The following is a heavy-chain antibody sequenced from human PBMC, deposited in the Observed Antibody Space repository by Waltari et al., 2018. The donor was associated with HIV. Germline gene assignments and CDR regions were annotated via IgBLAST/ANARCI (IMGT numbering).Heavy chain of an antibody. D-gene: IGHD5-12*01. CDR3: ARSRSGGFAPRFDY. Sequence: QVQLVQSGAEVKELGTSVRVSCKASGYTFIGYDIHWVRQAAGQGLEWIGWMNPNSGHTGYEQSFQGRVIMTRNISIDTAYMELTSLKFEDTAVYFCARSRSGGFAPRFDYWGQGALVTVSS. V-gene: IGHV1-8*01. CDR1: GYTFIGYD. J-gene: IGHJ4*02. CDR2: MNPNSGHT.